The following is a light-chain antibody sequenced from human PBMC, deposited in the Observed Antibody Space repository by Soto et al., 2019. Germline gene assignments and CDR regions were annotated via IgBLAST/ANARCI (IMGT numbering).Light chain of an antibody. CDR2: DVD. Sequence: QSALTQPASVSGSPGQSITISCTGTNNDVGGFNFVSWYQQHPGKVPKLLIYDVDDRPSGVSNRFSGSRSGNTASLTISGLQAEDEADYYCSSYTGWSPVIFGGGTKVTVL. CDR1: NNDVGGFNF. J-gene: IGLJ2*01. CDR3: SSYTGWSPVI. V-gene: IGLV2-14*03.